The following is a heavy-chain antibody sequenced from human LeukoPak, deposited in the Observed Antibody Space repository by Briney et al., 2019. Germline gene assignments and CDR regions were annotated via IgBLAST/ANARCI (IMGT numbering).Heavy chain of an antibody. Sequence: GGSLRLSCAASGFTFSSYEMKWVRQAPGKGLEWVSYISSNGGRIYSADSLKGRVTISRDNAKTSLYLQMNSLRAENTRVYYCARALGSGDTRGYLDNWGQGALVTVSS. V-gene: IGHV3-48*03. D-gene: IGHD3-10*01. CDR3: ARALGSGDTRGYLDN. CDR1: GFTFSSYE. CDR2: ISSNGGRI. J-gene: IGHJ4*02.